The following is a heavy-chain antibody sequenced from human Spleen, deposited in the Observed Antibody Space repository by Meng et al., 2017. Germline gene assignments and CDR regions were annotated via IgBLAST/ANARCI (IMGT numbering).Heavy chain of an antibody. D-gene: IGHD3-10*01. CDR1: GFTFSSYW. CDR3: ARERSGMFYYGMDV. V-gene: IGHV3-30*03. J-gene: IGHJ6*02. CDR2: MSYDGNNQ. Sequence: GESLKISCAASGFTFSSYWMSWVRQAPGKGLEWVALMSYDGNNQHYADSVKGRFTLSRDNSESTVYLQMSSLSADDTALYYCARERSGMFYYGMDVWGQGTTVTVSS.